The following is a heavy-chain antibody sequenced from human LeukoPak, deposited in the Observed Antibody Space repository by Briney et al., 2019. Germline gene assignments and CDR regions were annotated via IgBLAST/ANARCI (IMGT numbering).Heavy chain of an antibody. CDR2: IYYSGST. V-gene: IGHV4-31*03. J-gene: IGHJ3*02. CDR3: AREGQWPVQGAFDI. CDR1: GGSISSGGYY. Sequence: SETLSLTCTVSGGSISSGGYYWSWIRQHPGKGLEWIGYIYYSGSTYYNPSLKSRVTISVDTSKNQFSLKLSSVTAADTAVYYCAREGQWPVQGAFDIWGQGTMVTVSS. D-gene: IGHD6-19*01.